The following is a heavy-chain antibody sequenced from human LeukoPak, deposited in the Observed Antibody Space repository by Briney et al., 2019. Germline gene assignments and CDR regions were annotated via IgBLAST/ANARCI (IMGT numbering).Heavy chain of an antibody. J-gene: IGHJ3*02. V-gene: IGHV3-21*01. CDR2: ISSRSSYI. CDR3: AREAYYYDSSGYVHDAFDI. Sequence: GGSLRLPCAASGFTFSSYSMNWVRQAPGKGLEWVSSISSRSSYIYHADSVKGRFTISRDNAKNSLYLQMNSLRAEDTAVYYCAREAYYYDSSGYVHDAFDIWGQGTVVTVSS. CDR1: GFTFSSYS. D-gene: IGHD3-22*01.